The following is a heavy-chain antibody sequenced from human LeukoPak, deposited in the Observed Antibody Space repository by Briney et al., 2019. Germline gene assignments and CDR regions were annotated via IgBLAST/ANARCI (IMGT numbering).Heavy chain of an antibody. CDR3: AKDRDPPYVGNSYGFASDY. D-gene: IGHD5-18*01. CDR1: GFTFGNYA. CDR2: ISWNGGSV. Sequence: GGSLRLSCVGSGFTFGNYAMHWVRQAPGKGLEWVSGISWNGGSVGYADFAKGRFTNSRDDARNSLFLQMNTLRPGDTALYYCAKDRDPPYVGNSYGFASDYWGQGTLVTVSS. J-gene: IGHJ4*02. V-gene: IGHV3-9*01.